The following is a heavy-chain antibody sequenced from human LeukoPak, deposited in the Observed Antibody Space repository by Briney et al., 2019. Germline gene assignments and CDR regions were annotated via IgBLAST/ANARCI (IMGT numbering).Heavy chain of an antibody. CDR3: ARGLLESSCWY. D-gene: IGHD5-24*01. CDR2: IKKDGSEK. CDR1: GFTFSSYW. V-gene: IGHV3-7*01. Sequence: HAGGSLRLSCAASGFTFSSYWMSWVRQAPGKGREWVANIKKDGSEKYYVDSVKGRFSISRDNAKNSLYLQMNSRRAEDTAVVYCARGLLESSCWYWGQGTLVTVSS. J-gene: IGHJ4*02.